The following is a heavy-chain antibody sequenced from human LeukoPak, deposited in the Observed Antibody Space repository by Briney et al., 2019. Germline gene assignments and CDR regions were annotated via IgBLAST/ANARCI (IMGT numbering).Heavy chain of an antibody. Sequence: SQTLSLTCTVSGGSISSGDYYWSWIRQPPGKGLEWIGYIYYSGSTYYNLSLKSRVTISVDTSKNQFSLKLSSVTAADTAVYYCARDRVVTMVRGVIPRRYYGMDVWGKGTTVTVSS. D-gene: IGHD3-10*01. J-gene: IGHJ6*04. V-gene: IGHV4-30-4*01. CDR2: IYYSGST. CDR3: ARDRVVTMVRGVIPRRYYGMDV. CDR1: GGSISSGDYY.